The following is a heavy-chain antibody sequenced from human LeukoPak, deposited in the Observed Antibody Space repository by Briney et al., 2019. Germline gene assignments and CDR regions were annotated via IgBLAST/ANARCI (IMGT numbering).Heavy chain of an antibody. V-gene: IGHV3-49*04. CDR3: TRGSYDILTGYHNLDY. CDR1: GFTFGDYA. Sequence: QPGGSLRLSCTASGFTFGDYAMSWVRQAPGKGLERVGFIRSKAYGGTTEYAASVKGRFTISRDDSKSIAYLQMNSLKTEDTAVYYCTRGSYDILTGYHNLDYWGQGTLVTVSS. D-gene: IGHD3-9*01. CDR2: IRSKAYGGTT. J-gene: IGHJ4*02.